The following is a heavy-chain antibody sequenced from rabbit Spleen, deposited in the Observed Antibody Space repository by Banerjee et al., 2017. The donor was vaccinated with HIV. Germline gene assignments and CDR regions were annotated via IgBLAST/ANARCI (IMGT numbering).Heavy chain of an antibody. CDR2: TYTTISGT. J-gene: IGHJ4*01. V-gene: IGHV1S40*01. CDR3: ASGAGYGGIASNL. D-gene: IGHD4-2*01. CDR1: GFSFRSGNY. Sequence: QSLEVLGGGLVQPGTLLTLTCTASGFSFRSGNYMCWVRQAPGKGLESIGCTYTTISGTWYASWAKGRFTVSKTSSTTLTLQMTSLTTADTATYFCASGAGYGGIASNLWGPGTLVTVS.